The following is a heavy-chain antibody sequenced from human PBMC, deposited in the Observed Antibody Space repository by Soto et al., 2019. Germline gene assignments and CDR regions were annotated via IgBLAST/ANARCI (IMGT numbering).Heavy chain of an antibody. CDR1: GYSFTSYW. Sequence: GESLKISCKGSGYSFTSYWISWVRQMPGKGLEWMGRIDPSDSYTNYSPSFQGHVTISADKSISTAYLQWSSLKASDTAMYYCARYCSSTSCYGYYYYGMDVWGQGTTVTSP. D-gene: IGHD2-2*01. V-gene: IGHV5-10-1*01. CDR3: ARYCSSTSCYGYYYYGMDV. CDR2: IDPSDSYT. J-gene: IGHJ6*02.